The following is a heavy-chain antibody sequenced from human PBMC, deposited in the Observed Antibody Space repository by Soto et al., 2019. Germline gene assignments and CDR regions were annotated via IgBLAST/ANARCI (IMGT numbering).Heavy chain of an antibody. J-gene: IGHJ4*02. D-gene: IGHD2-15*01. CDR2: IYTSGST. Sequence: QVQLQESGPGLVKPSETLSLTCTVSGGSISSYYWSWIRQPAGKGLEWIGRIYTSGSTNYNPSLKSRVTMSVDTSKNQFSLKLSSVTAADTAVYYCARELVVVVAATGEFDYWGQGTLVTVSS. CDR3: ARELVVVVAATGEFDY. V-gene: IGHV4-4*07. CDR1: GGSISSYY.